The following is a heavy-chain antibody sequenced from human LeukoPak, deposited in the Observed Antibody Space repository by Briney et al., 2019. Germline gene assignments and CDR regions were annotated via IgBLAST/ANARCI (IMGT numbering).Heavy chain of an antibody. Sequence: PSETLSLTCAVSGYSISSGYYWGWIRQPPGKGLEWIGSIYHSGSTYYNPSLNSRVTISVDTSKNQFSLKLSSVTAADTAVYYCARGSVVAATHDYWGQGTLVTVSS. V-gene: IGHV4-38-2*01. CDR2: IYHSGST. CDR1: GYSISSGYY. D-gene: IGHD2-15*01. CDR3: ARGSVVAATHDY. J-gene: IGHJ4*02.